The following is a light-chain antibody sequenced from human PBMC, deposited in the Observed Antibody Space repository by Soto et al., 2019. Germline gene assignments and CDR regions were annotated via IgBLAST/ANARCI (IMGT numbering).Light chain of an antibody. V-gene: IGKV1-5*03. Sequence: DIQMTQSPSTLSASVGDRVTITCRASQSISSWLAWYQQKPGKAPKLLIYKASSLESGVPSRFIGSGSGTEFTLTISSLQPDDFATYYCQQYSSYSWTFGQGTKVEIK. J-gene: IGKJ1*01. CDR3: QQYSSYSWT. CDR1: QSISSW. CDR2: KAS.